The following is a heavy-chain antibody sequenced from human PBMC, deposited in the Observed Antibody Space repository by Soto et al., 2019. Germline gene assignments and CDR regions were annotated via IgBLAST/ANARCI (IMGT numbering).Heavy chain of an antibody. CDR2: TSGSGGST. D-gene: IGHD4-17*01. J-gene: IGHJ4*02. CDR1: GFTFSSYA. CDR3: AKGGTTTVTTIDY. Sequence: EVQLLESGGGLVQPGGSLRLSCAASGFTFSSYAMSWVRQAPGKGLEWVSATSGSGGSTYYADSVKGRFTISRDNPKNTLDQQMNSLRAEDTAVYYCAKGGTTTVTTIDYWGQGTLVTVSS. V-gene: IGHV3-23*01.